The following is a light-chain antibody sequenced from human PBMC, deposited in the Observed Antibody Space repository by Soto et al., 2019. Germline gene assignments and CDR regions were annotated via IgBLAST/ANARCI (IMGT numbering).Light chain of an antibody. V-gene: IGKV3-20*01. Sequence: EIVLTQSPGTLSLSPGERATLSCRASQSVSSSYLAWYQQKPGQAPRLLIYGASSRATGIPDRFSGSGSGTDSTLAVSRLEPEDSAVYSCQHSASPPGPFPQGTKVHIK. CDR2: GAS. J-gene: IGKJ1*01. CDR3: QHSASPPGP. CDR1: QSVSSSY.